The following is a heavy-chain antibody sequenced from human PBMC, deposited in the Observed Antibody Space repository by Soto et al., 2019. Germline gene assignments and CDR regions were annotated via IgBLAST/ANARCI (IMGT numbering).Heavy chain of an antibody. J-gene: IGHJ4*02. V-gene: IGHV4-4*02. CDR3: ARENRGFDC. CDR1: GGSITSSNW. Sequence: QVQLQESGPGLVKPSETLSLTCAVSGGSITSSNWWSWVRQPPGKGLEWIGEVSPSGNTNYNPSLKSRVAMSVDKSKNQLSLRLTSVTTAGTAFYYCARENRGFDCWGQGTLVTVSS. D-gene: IGHD3-10*01. CDR2: VSPSGNT.